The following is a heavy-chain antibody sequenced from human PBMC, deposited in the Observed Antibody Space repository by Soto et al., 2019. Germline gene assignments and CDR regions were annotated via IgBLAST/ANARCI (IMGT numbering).Heavy chain of an antibody. CDR2: IKFDGTET. Sequence: EVQLVESGGGLVQPGGSLRLSCAASGFIFSSYWMHWVRQAPGKGLVWVSRIKFDGTETNYEDSVKGRFTVSRDNARDTLSLQMDSLTAEDTAPYYCTKGGAYYSVPFDYWGQGTLVTVSS. V-gene: IGHV3-74*01. D-gene: IGHD3-10*01. CDR1: GFIFSSYW. J-gene: IGHJ4*02. CDR3: TKGGAYYSVPFDY.